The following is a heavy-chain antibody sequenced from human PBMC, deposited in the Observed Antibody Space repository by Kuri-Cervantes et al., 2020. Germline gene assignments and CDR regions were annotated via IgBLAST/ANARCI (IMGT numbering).Heavy chain of an antibody. D-gene: IGHD3-10*01. J-gene: IGHJ4*02. V-gene: IGHV3-21*01. CDR3: ARSYYYGSGSSSAIDY. Sequence: GESLKISCAASGFTFSSYSMNWVRQAPGKGLEWVSSISSSSSYIYYADSVKGRFTISRDNAKNTLYLQMNSLRAEDTAVYYCARSYYYGSGSSSAIDYWGQGTLVTVSS. CDR2: ISSSSSYI. CDR1: GFTFSSYS.